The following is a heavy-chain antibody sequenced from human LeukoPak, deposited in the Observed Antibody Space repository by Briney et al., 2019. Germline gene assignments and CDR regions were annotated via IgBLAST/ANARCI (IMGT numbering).Heavy chain of an antibody. J-gene: IGHJ5*02. CDR2: VYSSGTT. CDR3: ARDLGSSGFDWAP. Sequence: SEALSLTCSVSGYSIRSGYYWGWIRQPPGKRLEGVVSVYSSGTTYYNPTLKPRVTISVDTYKNKFSLNMTSVTAADAAVYYCARDLGSSGFDWAPWGQGTLVTVSS. D-gene: IGHD5-12*01. V-gene: IGHV4-38-2*02. CDR1: GYSIRSGYY.